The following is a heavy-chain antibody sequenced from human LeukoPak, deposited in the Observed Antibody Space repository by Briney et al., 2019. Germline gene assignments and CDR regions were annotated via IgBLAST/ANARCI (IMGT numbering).Heavy chain of an antibody. CDR3: ARAPYCTNGVCQDY. CDR2: IWYDGSNK. J-gene: IGHJ4*02. Sequence: TGGALGLSCAASGFTFSSYGMHWVRQAPGKGLEWVAVIWYDGSNKYYADSVKGRFTISRDNSKNTLYLQMNSLRAEDTAVYYCARAPYCTNGVCQDYWGQGTLVTVSS. V-gene: IGHV3-33*01. D-gene: IGHD2-8*01. CDR1: GFTFSSYG.